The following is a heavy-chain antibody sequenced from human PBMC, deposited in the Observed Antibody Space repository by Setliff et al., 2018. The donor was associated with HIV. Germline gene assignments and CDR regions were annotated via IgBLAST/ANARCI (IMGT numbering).Heavy chain of an antibody. J-gene: IGHJ6*02. Sequence: SETLSLTCDVYGGSLTGYFLTWIRQSPGKGLEWVGQVNRDGCAHYNPSLRRRVTISVDTSKNQFSLKLTSMTAADTEVYDCARGWVRGPIISPGTYYSYGLDVWGQGTPVTVSS. CDR2: VNRDGCA. V-gene: IGHV4-34*01. D-gene: IGHD3-10*01. CDR3: ARGWVRGPIISPGTYYSYGLDV. CDR1: GGSLTGYF.